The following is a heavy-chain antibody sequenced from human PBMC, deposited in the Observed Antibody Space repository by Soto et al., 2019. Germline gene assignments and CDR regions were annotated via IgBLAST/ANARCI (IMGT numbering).Heavy chain of an antibody. CDR3: ARFAAAGYYGMDV. Sequence: GESLKISCKGSGYSFTSYWIGWVRQMPGKGLEWMGIIYPGDSDTRYSPSFQGQVTVSADKSISTAYLQWSSLKASDTAMYYCARFAAAGYYGMDVWGQGTTVTVSS. CDR1: GYSFTSYW. CDR2: IYPGDSDT. D-gene: IGHD6-13*01. J-gene: IGHJ6*02. V-gene: IGHV5-51*01.